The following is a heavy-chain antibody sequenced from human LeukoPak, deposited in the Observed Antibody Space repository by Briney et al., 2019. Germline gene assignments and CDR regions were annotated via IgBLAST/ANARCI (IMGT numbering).Heavy chain of an antibody. CDR1: GYTFTGYY. CDR3: ARDRGSGWWELFDY. D-gene: IGHD6-19*01. Sequence: GASVKVSCKASGYTFTGYYMHWVRQAPGQGLEWMGWISAYNGNTNYAQKLQGRVTMTTDTSTSTAYMELRSLRSDDTAVYYCARDRGSGWWELFDYWGQGTLVTVSS. CDR2: ISAYNGNT. J-gene: IGHJ4*02. V-gene: IGHV1-18*04.